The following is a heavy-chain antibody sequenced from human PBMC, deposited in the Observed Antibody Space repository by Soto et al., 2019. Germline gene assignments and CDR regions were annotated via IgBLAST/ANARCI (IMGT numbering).Heavy chain of an antibody. CDR1: GGSFSGYY. J-gene: IGHJ5*02. V-gene: IGHV4-34*01. CDR2: INHSGST. CDR3: ARGGTGPLHQLLGSGDWFDP. D-gene: IGHD2-2*01. Sequence: PSETLSLTCAVYGGSFSGYYWSWIRQPPGKGLEWIGEINHSGSTNYNPSLKSRVTISVDTSKNQFSLKLSSVTAADTAVYYCARGGTGPLHQLLGSGDWFDPWGQGTLVTVS.